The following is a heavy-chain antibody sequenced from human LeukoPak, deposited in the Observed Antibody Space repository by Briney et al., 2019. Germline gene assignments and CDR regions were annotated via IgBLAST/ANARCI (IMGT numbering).Heavy chain of an antibody. V-gene: IGHV3-30*02. J-gene: IGHJ4*02. CDR2: IRYDGSNK. Sequence: QAGGSLRLSCAAFGITFSSYGMNWVRQAPGKGLEWVAFIRYDGSNKHYADSVKGRFTISRDNAKNSLYLQMNSLRAEDTALYYCATDIYEYSSSHWGQGTLVTVSS. CDR3: ATDIYEYSSSH. D-gene: IGHD6-13*01. CDR1: GITFSSYG.